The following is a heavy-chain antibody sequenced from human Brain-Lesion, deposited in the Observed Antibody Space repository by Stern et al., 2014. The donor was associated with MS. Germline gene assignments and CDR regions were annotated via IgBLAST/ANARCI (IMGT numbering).Heavy chain of an antibody. CDR2: MNPDSGNI. V-gene: IGHV1-8*01. CDR1: GYTFTSYD. Sequence: VQLVESGAEVKKPGASVKVSCKASGYTFTSYDVTWVRQAPGQGLEWMGLMNPDSGNIGYAQKFQSRVIMTRSTSISTAYMELTSLRSEDTAVYYCARRRQYYYGSGDYWGQGTLVTVSS. CDR3: ARRRQYYYGSGDY. J-gene: IGHJ4*02. D-gene: IGHD3-10*01.